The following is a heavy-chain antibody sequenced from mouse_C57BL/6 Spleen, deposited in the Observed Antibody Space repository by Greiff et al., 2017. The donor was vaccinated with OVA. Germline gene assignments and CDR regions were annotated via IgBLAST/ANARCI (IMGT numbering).Heavy chain of an antibody. CDR1: GYTFTDYE. V-gene: IGHV1-15*01. D-gene: IGHD2-3*01. Sequence: QVQLKQSGAELVRPGASVTLSCKASGYTFTDYEMHWVKQTPVHGLEWIGAIDPETGGTAYNQKFKGKAILTADKSSSTAYMELRSLTSEDSAVYYCTSPMVYDGYYGYWGQGTTLTVSS. CDR2: IDPETGGT. J-gene: IGHJ2*01. CDR3: TSPMVYDGYYGY.